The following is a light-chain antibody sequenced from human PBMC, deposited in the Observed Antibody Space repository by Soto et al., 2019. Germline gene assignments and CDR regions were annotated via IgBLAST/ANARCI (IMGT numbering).Light chain of an antibody. CDR1: QSVSSNY. CDR2: GAS. Sequence: EIVLTQSPGTLSLSPRDRATLSCRASQSVSSNYLAWYQQKPGQAPRLLIYGASSRATGIPDRFSGSGSGTDFTLTISRLEPADFVVYYCQQYDSSPRTFGQWTKLEIK. V-gene: IGKV3-20*01. CDR3: QQYDSSPRT. J-gene: IGKJ1*01.